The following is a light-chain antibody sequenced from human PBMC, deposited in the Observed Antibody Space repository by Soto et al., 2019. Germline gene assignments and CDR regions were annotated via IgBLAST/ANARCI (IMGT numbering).Light chain of an antibody. J-gene: IGKJ1*01. CDR2: AAS. CDR1: QAISTW. Sequence: DIQMTQSPSSVSASVGDRVTITCRASQAISTWLAWYQQKPAKAPKLMIYAASNLQTGVPSRFSGSGSGTDFTLTISSLQPEDFATYYGQQANSFPRTFGQGTKVEIK. V-gene: IGKV1D-12*01. CDR3: QQANSFPRT.